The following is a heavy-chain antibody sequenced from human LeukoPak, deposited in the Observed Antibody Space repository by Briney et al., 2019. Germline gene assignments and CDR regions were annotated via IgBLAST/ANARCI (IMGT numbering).Heavy chain of an antibody. Sequence: SETLSLACAVYGGSFSGYYWSWIRQPPGKGLEWIGEINHSGSTNYNPSLKSRVTISVDTSKNQFSLELSSVTAADTAVYYCARGIRLWMDVWGKGTTVTVSS. J-gene: IGHJ6*04. CDR3: ARGIRLWMDV. D-gene: IGHD5-12*01. V-gene: IGHV4-34*01. CDR1: GGSFSGYY. CDR2: INHSGST.